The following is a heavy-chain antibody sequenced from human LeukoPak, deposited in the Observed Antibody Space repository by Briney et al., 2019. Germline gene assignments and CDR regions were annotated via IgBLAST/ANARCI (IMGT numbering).Heavy chain of an antibody. V-gene: IGHV3-21*01. Sequence: GSLRLSCAASGFAFSNYNMNWVRQAPGKGLEWVSSISGSSSYIYYADSVKGRFTVSRDNAKNTLYLQMNSLRPDDTALYYCSTSSDWYPVSSDHWGQGTLVTVSS. D-gene: IGHD6-19*01. CDR1: GFAFSNYN. CDR2: ISGSSSYI. J-gene: IGHJ4*02. CDR3: STSSDWYPVSSDH.